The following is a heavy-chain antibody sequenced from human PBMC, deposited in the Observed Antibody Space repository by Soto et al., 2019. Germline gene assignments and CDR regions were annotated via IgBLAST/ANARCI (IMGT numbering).Heavy chain of an antibody. CDR3: ARWGRAYYDFWSGYSFDY. CDR2: INAGNGNT. V-gene: IGHV1-3*01. Sequence: QVQLVQSGAEVKKPGASVKVSCKASGYTFTSYAMHWVRQAPGQRLEWMGWINAGNGNTKYSQKFQGRVPITRDTSASTAYMELSSLRSEDTAVYYCARWGRAYYDFWSGYSFDYWGQGTLVTVSS. CDR1: GYTFTSYA. D-gene: IGHD3-3*01. J-gene: IGHJ4*02.